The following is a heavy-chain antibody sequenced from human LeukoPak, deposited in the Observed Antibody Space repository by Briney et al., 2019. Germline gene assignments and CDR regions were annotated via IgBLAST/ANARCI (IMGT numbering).Heavy chain of an antibody. J-gene: IGHJ4*02. Sequence: EGSLRLSCAASGFTLRSSTMNWVRQAPGKGLEWVSSIGISSNKIYYADSVKGRFIISRDNAKNSVYLQMNSLRAEDTAVYYCAKDKRAYSSSSPDYWGQGTLVTVSS. CDR3: AKDKRAYSSSSPDY. CDR1: GFTLRSST. V-gene: IGHV3-21*01. CDR2: IGISSNKI. D-gene: IGHD6-6*01.